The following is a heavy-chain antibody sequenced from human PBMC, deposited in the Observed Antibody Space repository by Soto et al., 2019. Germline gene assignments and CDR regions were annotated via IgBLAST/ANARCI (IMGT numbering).Heavy chain of an antibody. Sequence: QVQLQESGPGLVKPSQTLSLTCTVSGGSISSGDYYWSWIRQPPGKGLEWIGYIYYSGSTYYNPSLKSRVTISVDTSKNQFSLKLSSVTAADTAVYYCARGPVYYGSGSYWDYYYYGMDVWGQGTTVTVSS. D-gene: IGHD3-10*01. CDR3: ARGPVYYGSGSYWDYYYYGMDV. V-gene: IGHV4-30-4*01. CDR2: IYYSGST. CDR1: GGSISSGDYY. J-gene: IGHJ6*02.